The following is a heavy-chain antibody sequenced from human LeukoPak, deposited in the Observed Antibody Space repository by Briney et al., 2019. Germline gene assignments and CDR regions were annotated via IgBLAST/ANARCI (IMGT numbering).Heavy chain of an antibody. CDR3: AKFDRGLQTYDAFDI. Sequence: GGSLRLSCAASGFTFSSYGMHWVRQAPGKGLEWVAFIRYDGSNKYYADSVKGRFTISRDNSKNTLYLQMNSLRAEDTAVYYCAKFDRGLQTYDAFDIWGQGTMVTVSS. CDR1: GFTFSSYG. CDR2: IRYDGSNK. J-gene: IGHJ3*02. D-gene: IGHD4-11*01. V-gene: IGHV3-30*02.